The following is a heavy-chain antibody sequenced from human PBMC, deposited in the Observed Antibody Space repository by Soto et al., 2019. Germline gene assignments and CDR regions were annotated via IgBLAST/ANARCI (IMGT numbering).Heavy chain of an antibody. J-gene: IGHJ4*02. CDR2: IYSSGST. Sequence: SETLSLTCTVSGGSIRSYYWNWIRQPPGKGLEWIGYIYSSGSTNYNPSLKSRVTMSVDTSKNQFSLKLSSLTAADTAVYYCARVGYYDSSGYYDYWGQGTLVTVSS. CDR3: ARVGYYDSSGYYDY. CDR1: GGSIRSYY. D-gene: IGHD3-22*01. V-gene: IGHV4-59*01.